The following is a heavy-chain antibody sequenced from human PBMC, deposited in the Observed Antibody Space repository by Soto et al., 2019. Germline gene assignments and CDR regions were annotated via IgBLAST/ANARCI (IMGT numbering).Heavy chain of an antibody. D-gene: IGHD3-10*01. CDR2: ISGLNGNT. Sequence: QVHLVQSGVEVKKPGASVKVSCKASGYSFSTYGISWVRQAPGQGLEWMGWISGLNGNTNYAQYLQGRVTMTTDTSMSTAYMELRSLGFDDTAMYYCARDLFGEDGAGYFDYWGQGTLVTVSS. CDR1: GYSFSTYG. CDR3: ARDLFGEDGAGYFDY. V-gene: IGHV1-18*01. J-gene: IGHJ4*02.